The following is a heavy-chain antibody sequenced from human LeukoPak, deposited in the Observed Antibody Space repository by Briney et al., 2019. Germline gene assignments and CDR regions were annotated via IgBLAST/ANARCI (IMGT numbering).Heavy chain of an antibody. J-gene: IGHJ5*02. CDR1: GGTFSSYA. Sequence: ASVEVSCKASGGTFSSYAISWVRQAPGQGLEWMGGIIPIFGTANYAQKFQGRVTITADESTSTAYMELSSLRSEDTAVYYCALGNRDILTGLNWFDPWGQGTLVTVSS. CDR3: ALGNRDILTGLNWFDP. D-gene: IGHD3-9*01. V-gene: IGHV1-69*13. CDR2: IIPIFGTA.